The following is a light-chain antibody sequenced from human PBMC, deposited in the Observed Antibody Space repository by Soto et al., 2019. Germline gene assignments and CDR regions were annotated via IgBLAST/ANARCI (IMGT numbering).Light chain of an antibody. V-gene: IGKV3-20*01. CDR1: QSVSSSY. Sequence: EVVLTQSPGTLSLSPGQRATLSCRASQSVSSSYLSWYQQKPGQATRLLISGASSRATGIPDRFSGSGSGTDFTLSISRLEPEDSAVYYCQQYGGSPYTFSQGTKLEIK. CDR3: QQYGGSPYT. J-gene: IGKJ2*01. CDR2: GAS.